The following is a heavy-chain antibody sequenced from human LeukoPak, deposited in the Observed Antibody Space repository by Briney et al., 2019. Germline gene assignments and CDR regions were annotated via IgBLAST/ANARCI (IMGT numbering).Heavy chain of an antibody. CDR3: AREENDAFDI. J-gene: IGHJ3*02. CDR1: GGSISSSSYY. D-gene: IGHD5-24*01. V-gene: IGHV4-61*01. CDR2: IYYSGST. Sequence: PSETLSLTCTVSGGSISSSSYYWGWIRQPPGKGLEWIGYIYYSGSTNYNPSLKSRVTISVDTSKNQFSLKLSSVTAADTAVYYCAREENDAFDIWGQGTMVTVFS.